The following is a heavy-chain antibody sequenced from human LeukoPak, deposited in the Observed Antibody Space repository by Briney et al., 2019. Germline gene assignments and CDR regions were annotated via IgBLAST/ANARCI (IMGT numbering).Heavy chain of an antibody. Sequence: GGSLRLSCAASGFTFDSYAMSWVRQAPGKGLEWVSAISSSGGSTYYADSVKGRFTISRDNSKNTLYVQMNSLRAEDTAVYYCARRSRYYDLLTGYSTYYFDYWGQGTLVTVSS. J-gene: IGHJ4*02. CDR2: ISSSGGST. V-gene: IGHV3-23*01. CDR1: GFTFDSYA. D-gene: IGHD3-9*01. CDR3: ARRSRYYDLLTGYSTYYFDY.